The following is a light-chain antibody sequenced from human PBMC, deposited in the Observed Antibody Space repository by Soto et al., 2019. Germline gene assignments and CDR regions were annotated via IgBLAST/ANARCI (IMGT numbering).Light chain of an antibody. J-gene: IGKJ4*01. V-gene: IGKV3D-15*01. CDR2: GAS. Sequence: EVVLTQSPATLSLSPGERATLSCRASENVRTFVDWYQQKPGQAPRLLIYGASNRATGIPARFSGSGSGTEFTLTITSLQSEDFAVYYCQEYNNWHPITFGGGTKVDIK. CDR3: QEYNNWHPIT. CDR1: ENVRTF.